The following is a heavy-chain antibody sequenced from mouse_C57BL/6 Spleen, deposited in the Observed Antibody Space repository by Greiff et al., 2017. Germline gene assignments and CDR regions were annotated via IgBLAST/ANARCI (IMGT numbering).Heavy chain of an antibody. D-gene: IGHD2-1*01. CDR1: GYSITSGYY. J-gene: IGHJ3*01. Sequence: VQLQQSGPGLVKPSQSLSLTCSVTGYSITSGYYWNWIRQFPGNKLEWMGYISYDGSNNYNPSLKNRISITRDTSKNQFFLKLNSVTTEDTATYYCAREGGNYPFAYWGQGTLVTVSA. V-gene: IGHV3-6*01. CDR2: ISYDGSN. CDR3: AREGGNYPFAY.